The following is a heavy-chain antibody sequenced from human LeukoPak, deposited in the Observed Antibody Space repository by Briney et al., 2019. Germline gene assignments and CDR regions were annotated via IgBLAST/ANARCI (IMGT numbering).Heavy chain of an antibody. V-gene: IGHV3-43D*03. D-gene: IGHD6-13*01. J-gene: IGHJ4*02. CDR3: AREYSSSWYGVDY. Sequence: SGGSLRLSCAASGFTFDDYAMHWVRQAPGKGLEWVSLISWDDGSTYYADSVKGRFTISRDNSKNSLYLQMNSLRAEDTALYYCAREYSSSWYGVDYWGQGTLVTVSS. CDR1: GFTFDDYA. CDR2: ISWDDGST.